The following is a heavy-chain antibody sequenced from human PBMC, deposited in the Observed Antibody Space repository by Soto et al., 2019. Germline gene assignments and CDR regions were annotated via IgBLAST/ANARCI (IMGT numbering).Heavy chain of an antibody. CDR3: AGDWKYSYGNDYYYYGMDV. CDR2: ISSSSSYI. CDR1: GFTFSSYS. J-gene: IGHJ6*02. Sequence: GGSLRLSCAASGFTFSSYSMNWVRQAPGKGLEWVSSISSSSSYIYYADSVKGRFTISRDNAKNSLYLQMNSLRAEDTAVYYCAGDWKYSYGNDYYYYGMDVWGQGTTVTVSS. D-gene: IGHD5-18*01. V-gene: IGHV3-21*01.